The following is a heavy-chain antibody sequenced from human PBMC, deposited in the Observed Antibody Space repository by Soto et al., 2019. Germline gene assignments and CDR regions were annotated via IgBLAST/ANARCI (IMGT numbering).Heavy chain of an antibody. Sequence: SSETLSLTCTVSGGSISSGGYYWSWIRQHPGKGLEWIGYIYYSGSTYYNPSLKSRVTISVDTSKNQFSLKLSSVTAADTAVYYCERRSGIVGAKGAFDIWGQGTTVPVSS. D-gene: IGHD1-26*01. CDR2: IYYSGST. CDR1: GGSISSGGYY. J-gene: IGHJ3*02. V-gene: IGHV4-31*03. CDR3: ERRSGIVGAKGAFDI.